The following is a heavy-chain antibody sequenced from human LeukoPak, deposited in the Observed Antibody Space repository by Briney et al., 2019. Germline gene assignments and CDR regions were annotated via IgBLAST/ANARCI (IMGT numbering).Heavy chain of an antibody. J-gene: IGHJ6*03. D-gene: IGHD6-19*01. Sequence: PSETLSLTCTVSGYSISSGYYWGWIRQPPGKGLEWIGSIYHSGSTYYNPSLKSRVTISVDTSKNQFSLKLSSVTAADTAVYYCARGPGIAVAGALDYYYMDVWGKGTTVTVSS. CDR1: GYSISSGYY. CDR2: IYHSGST. CDR3: ARGPGIAVAGALDYYYMDV. V-gene: IGHV4-38-2*02.